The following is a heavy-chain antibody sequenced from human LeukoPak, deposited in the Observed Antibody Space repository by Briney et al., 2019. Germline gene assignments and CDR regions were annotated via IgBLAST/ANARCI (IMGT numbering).Heavy chain of an antibody. J-gene: IGHJ4*02. V-gene: IGHV3-48*01. CDR2: IMTSGGFQ. CDR1: GFTFSSYS. D-gene: IGHD3-10*01. Sequence: PGGSLRLSCAASGFTFSSYSMNWVRQAPGKGLEWVSYIMTSGGFQSYADPVKGRFTISRDNAKNSLYLQMNSLRAEDTAVYYCARRAGSAESHSIDYWGQGTLVTVSS. CDR3: ARRAGSAESHSIDY.